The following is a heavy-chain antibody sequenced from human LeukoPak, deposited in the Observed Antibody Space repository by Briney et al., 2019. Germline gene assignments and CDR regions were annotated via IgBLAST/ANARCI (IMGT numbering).Heavy chain of an antibody. CDR3: AREGVAGTYGMDV. Sequence: GGSLRLSCAASGFTFSSYSMSWVRQAPGKGLEWVSSISSSSSYMYYADSVKGRFTISRDNAKNSLYLQMSSLRAEDTAVYYCAREGVAGTYGMDVWGQGTTVTVSS. D-gene: IGHD6-19*01. CDR2: ISSSSSYM. V-gene: IGHV3-21*06. J-gene: IGHJ6*02. CDR1: GFTFSSYS.